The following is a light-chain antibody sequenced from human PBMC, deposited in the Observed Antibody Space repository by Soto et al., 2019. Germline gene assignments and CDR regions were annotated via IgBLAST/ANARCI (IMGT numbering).Light chain of an antibody. CDR3: QQYNSSPT. CDR2: GAS. V-gene: IGKV3-20*01. Sequence: EIVLTQSPGTLSLSPGERAALSCRASQSVSSSFLAWYQQRPAQPPRLLIYGASYRATGIPDRFSGSGSGTDFTLTISRLEPEDFAVYYCQQYNSSPTFGQGTKVDIK. CDR1: QSVSSSF. J-gene: IGKJ1*01.